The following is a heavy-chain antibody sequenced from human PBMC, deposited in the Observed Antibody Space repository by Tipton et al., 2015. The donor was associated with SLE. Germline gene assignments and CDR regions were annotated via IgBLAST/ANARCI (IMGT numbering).Heavy chain of an antibody. D-gene: IGHD4-17*01. CDR3: ARRVWDYGDSYYFDV. J-gene: IGHJ4*02. Sequence: WVRQAPGKGLEWIGSVFYRGVTYYNPSLESRVTVSVDTSKNQFSLRLSSVTAADTAVYYCARRVWDYGDSYYFDVWGPGTLVTVSS. CDR2: VFYRGVT. V-gene: IGHV4-39*07.